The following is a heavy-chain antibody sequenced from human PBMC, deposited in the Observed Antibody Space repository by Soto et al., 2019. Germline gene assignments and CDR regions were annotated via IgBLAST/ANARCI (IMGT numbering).Heavy chain of an antibody. CDR2: INHRGST. CDR3: ARQKSSTYWPT. CDR1: GESFTGNY. J-gene: IGHJ4*02. V-gene: IGHV4-34*01. Sequence: LSLTCAVYGESFTGNYWSWIRQPPGKGLEWIGEINHRGSTNYIPSLKSRVTISIDTSKKQLSLKLNSVTAADTAVYYCARQKSSTYWPTWGQGTLVTVSS. D-gene: IGHD2-15*01.